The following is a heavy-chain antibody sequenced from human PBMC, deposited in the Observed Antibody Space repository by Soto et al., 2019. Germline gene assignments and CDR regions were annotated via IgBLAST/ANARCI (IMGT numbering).Heavy chain of an antibody. CDR1: GYTFSNYG. D-gene: IGHD2-2*01. CDR3: ARVVPGAEAWFGP. Sequence: ASVKVSCKTSGYTFSNYGITWVRQAPGQPLEWLGWISLYSDGTNYAQKFQGRVSMTTDTSTTTAYMEPRSLRSDDTAVYYCARVVPGAEAWFGPWGQGTLVTVSS. V-gene: IGHV1-18*01. J-gene: IGHJ5*02. CDR2: ISLYSDGT.